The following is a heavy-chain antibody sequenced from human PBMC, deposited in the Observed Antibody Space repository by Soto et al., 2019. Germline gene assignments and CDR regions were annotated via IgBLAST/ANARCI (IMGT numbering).Heavy chain of an antibody. D-gene: IGHD6-13*01. CDR2: IIPIFDAT. V-gene: IGHV1-69*01. CDR3: ARYLTAVRVS. J-gene: IGHJ1*01. CDR1: GGTFSRHS. Sequence: QVQMVQSGAEVKKPGSSARVSCKVSGGTFSRHSISWVRQAPGQGLEWMGGIIPIFDATQYAQKFQGSLTVTADASTTTLHMYLSGLRPEGTAIYYCARYLTAVRVSWGQGTRVTGS.